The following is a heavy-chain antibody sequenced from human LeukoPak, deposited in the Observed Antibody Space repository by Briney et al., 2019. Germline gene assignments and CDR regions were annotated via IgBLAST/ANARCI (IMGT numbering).Heavy chain of an antibody. D-gene: IGHD3-3*01. Sequence: GGSLRLSCAAYGFTFSSYEMNWVRQAPGKGLEWVSAISGSGGSTYYADSVKGRFTISRDNSRNTLYLQMNSLRAEDTAVYYCATPGRYYDFWSGYCGFDYWGQGTLVTVSS. CDR1: GFTFSSYE. CDR2: ISGSGGST. CDR3: ATPGRYYDFWSGYCGFDY. V-gene: IGHV3-23*01. J-gene: IGHJ4*02.